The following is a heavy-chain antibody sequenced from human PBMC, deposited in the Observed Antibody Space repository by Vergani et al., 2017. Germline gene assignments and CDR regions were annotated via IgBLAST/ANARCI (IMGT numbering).Heavy chain of an antibody. J-gene: IGHJ6*02. D-gene: IGHD3-3*01. CDR2: IIPIFGTA. V-gene: IGHV1-69*01. CDR3: ASRDITIFGVVIIRCYYYYGMDA. CDR1: GGTFSSYA. Sequence: QVQLVQSGAEVKKPGSSVKVSCKASGGTFSSYAISWVRQAPGQGLEWMGGIIPIFGTANYAQKFQGRVTITADESTSTAYMELSSLRSEDTAVYYCASRDITIFGVVIIRCYYYYGMDAWGQGTTVTVSS.